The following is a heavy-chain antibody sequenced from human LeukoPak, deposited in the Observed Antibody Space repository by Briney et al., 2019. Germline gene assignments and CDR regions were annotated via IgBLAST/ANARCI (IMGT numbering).Heavy chain of an antibody. Sequence: SETLSLTCTVSGGSISSYYWSWIRQPPGKGLEWIGYIYYSGSTNYNPSLKSRVTIPVDTSKNQFSLMLSSVTAADTAVYYCARAYGSGVYYYYGMDVWGQGTTVTVSS. CDR1: GGSISSYY. CDR3: ARAYGSGVYYYYGMDV. CDR2: IYYSGST. D-gene: IGHD3-10*01. J-gene: IGHJ6*02. V-gene: IGHV4-59*08.